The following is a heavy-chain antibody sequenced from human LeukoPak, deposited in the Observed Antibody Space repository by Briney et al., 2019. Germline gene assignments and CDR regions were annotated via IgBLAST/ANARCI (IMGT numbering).Heavy chain of an antibody. J-gene: IGHJ4*02. CDR3: ARDR. Sequence: GGSLRLFCAASGFIFSSYAMSWVRQTPGKGLEWVSTISGSGGKTDYADSVKGRFTISRDNSKNTLWLQMNSLRAEDTAVYYCARDRWGQGTLVTVSS. CDR1: GFIFSSYA. CDR2: ISGSGGKT. V-gene: IGHV3-23*01.